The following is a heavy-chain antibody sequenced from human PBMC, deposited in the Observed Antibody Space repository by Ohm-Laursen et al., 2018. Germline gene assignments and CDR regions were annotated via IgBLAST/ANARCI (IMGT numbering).Heavy chain of an antibody. CDR1: GFTFSSYW. CDR2: IKQDGGQQ. Sequence: GSLRLSCSASGFTFSSYWMSWVRQAPGKGLEWVANIKQDGGQQYYVDSVKGRFTISRDNSKNTLYLQMNSLRAEDTAVYYCARAFGGAFDIWGQGTMVTVSS. V-gene: IGHV3-7*01. J-gene: IGHJ3*02. D-gene: IGHD3-16*01. CDR3: ARAFGGAFDI.